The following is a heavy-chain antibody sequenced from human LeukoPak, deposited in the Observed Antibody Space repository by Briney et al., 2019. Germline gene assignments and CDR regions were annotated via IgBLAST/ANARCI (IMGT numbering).Heavy chain of an antibody. CDR2: IWRDGGHR. D-gene: IGHD1-26*01. CDR1: GFAFNDFA. Sequence: PGRSLTLSCAASGFAFNDFAMYWVRQAPGKGLDWVAVIWRDGGHRYYAHSIKGRFTISRDNSKNTLYLQMSSLRAEDTAVYYCAKSSIMFAAGRLGSIDFWGQGTLVTVSS. J-gene: IGHJ4*02. V-gene: IGHV3-33*06. CDR3: AKSSIMFAAGRLGSIDF.